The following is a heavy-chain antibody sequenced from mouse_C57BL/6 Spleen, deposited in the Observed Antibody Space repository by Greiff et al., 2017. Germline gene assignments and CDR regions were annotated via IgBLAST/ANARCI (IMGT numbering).Heavy chain of an antibody. J-gene: IGHJ2*01. CDR2: ISYDGSN. V-gene: IGHV3-6*01. CDR1: GYSITSGYY. CDR3: ARDQDY. Sequence: EVKLQESGPGLVKPSQSLSLTCSVTGYSITSGYYWNWIRQFPGNKLEWMGYISYDGSNNYNPSLKNRISITRDTSKNQFFLKLNSVTTEDTATYYGARDQDYWGQGTTLTVAS.